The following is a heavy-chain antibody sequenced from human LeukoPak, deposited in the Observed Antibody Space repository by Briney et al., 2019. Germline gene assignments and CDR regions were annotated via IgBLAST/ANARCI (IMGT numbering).Heavy chain of an antibody. J-gene: IGHJ4*02. CDR1: GFTFSSRL. V-gene: IGHV3-74*01. CDR3: HPLSYVSN. CDR2: IKDDGTT. Sequence: PGGSLRLSCAVSGFTFSSRLMHWVRQAPGKGLVWVALIKDDGTTNSGDSVRGRFTASRDDAKNTVYLQMSSLRADDTPLYYCHPLSYVSNWGQGTLVTVSA. D-gene: IGHD3-22*01.